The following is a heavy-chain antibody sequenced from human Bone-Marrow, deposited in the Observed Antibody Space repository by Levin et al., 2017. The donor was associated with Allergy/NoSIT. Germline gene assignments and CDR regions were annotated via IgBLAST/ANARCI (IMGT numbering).Heavy chain of an antibody. J-gene: IGHJ6*02. CDR3: ASGLQYGSGSYHHIYYYYYGMDV. D-gene: IGHD3-10*01. V-gene: IGHV3-30-3*01. CDR2: ISSGSSNK. Sequence: PGGSLRLSCEASGFSFSTYAMHWVRQAPGKGLEWVAVISSGSSNKDYADSVKGRFTVSRDDSKSTLHLQMNSLRDEDTAVYYCASGLQYGSGSYHHIYYYYYGMDVWGQGTTVTVSS. CDR1: GFSFSTYA.